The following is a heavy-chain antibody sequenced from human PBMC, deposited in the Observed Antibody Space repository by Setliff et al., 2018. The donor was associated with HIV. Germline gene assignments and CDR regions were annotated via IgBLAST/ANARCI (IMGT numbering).Heavy chain of an antibody. V-gene: IGHV4-34*01. Sequence: TLSLTCAAYGGSFSAFYWSWIRQVPGKGLEWIGEINHSGSANYNPSLKSRVTISVDTSKNQFSLKLSSVIAADTAVYYCARIFGDQGYYYGMDVWGQGTTVTVSS. CDR1: GGSFSAFY. CDR3: ARIFGDQGYYYGMDV. J-gene: IGHJ6*02. CDR2: INHSGSA. D-gene: IGHD3-3*01.